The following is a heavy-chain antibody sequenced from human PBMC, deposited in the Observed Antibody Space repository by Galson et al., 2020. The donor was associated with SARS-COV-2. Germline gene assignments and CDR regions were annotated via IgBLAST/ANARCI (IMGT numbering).Heavy chain of an antibody. V-gene: IGHV4-59*08. CDR3: ARRLEQHGGITAANWFDP. CDR1: GGSISTYD. D-gene: IGHD6-13*01. Sequence: SETLSLTCTVSGGSISTYDWNWIRQTPGKGLEWIGNIYHSVNTHYNPSLDGRVTISVDTSKNQFSLNLRSVTAADTAVYYCARRLEQHGGITAANWFDPWGQGTLVTVSS. CDR2: IYHSVNT. J-gene: IGHJ5*02.